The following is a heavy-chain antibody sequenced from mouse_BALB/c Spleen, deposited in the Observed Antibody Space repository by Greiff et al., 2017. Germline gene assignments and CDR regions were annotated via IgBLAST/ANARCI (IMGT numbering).Heavy chain of an antibody. CDR3: ARQNDDSNPWFAY. Sequence: EVKLVESGGGLVQPGGSLRLSCATSGFTFTDYYMSWVRQPPGKALEWLGFIRNKANGYTTEYSASVKGRFTISRDNSQSILYLQMNTLRAEDSATYYCARQNDDSNPWFAYWGQGTLVTVSA. CDR2: IRNKANGYTT. D-gene: IGHD2-4*01. J-gene: IGHJ3*01. CDR1: GFTFTDYY. V-gene: IGHV7-3*02.